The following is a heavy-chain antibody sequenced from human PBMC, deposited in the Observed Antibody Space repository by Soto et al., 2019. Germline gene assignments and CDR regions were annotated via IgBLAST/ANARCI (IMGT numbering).Heavy chain of an antibody. D-gene: IGHD2-2*01. CDR1: GGTFSNYT. V-gene: IGHV1-69*13. Sequence: GSSVKVSCKASGGTFSNYTISWVRQAPGQGLEWMGGIIPVFGTTDYEQKFQGRVTITADGSTSTAYMKLSSLRSADTAVYYCARSSPYIVVRKPTGNQDYYGMAVWGQGSTVTVSS. CDR3: ARSSPYIVVRKPTGNQDYYGMAV. J-gene: IGHJ6*02. CDR2: IIPVFGTT.